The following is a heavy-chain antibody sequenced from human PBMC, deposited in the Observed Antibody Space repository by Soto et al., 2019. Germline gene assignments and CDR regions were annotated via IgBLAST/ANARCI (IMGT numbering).Heavy chain of an antibody. D-gene: IGHD2-15*01. CDR2: IGGKNGNT. Sequence: QVQLVQSGVEVKKPGASVKVSCKASGYTFISHDISWVRQAPGQGLEWMGWIGGKNGNTNYAQKLQGRVTLTTDTSTSTAYMELRSLRSDDTAVYYCARVSSSIVVVPDYGMDVWGQGTTVTVSS. CDR3: ARVSSSIVVVPDYGMDV. J-gene: IGHJ6*02. V-gene: IGHV1-18*04. CDR1: GYTFISHD.